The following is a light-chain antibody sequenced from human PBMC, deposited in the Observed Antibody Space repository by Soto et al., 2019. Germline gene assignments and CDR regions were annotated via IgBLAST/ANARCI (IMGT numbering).Light chain of an antibody. CDR3: QQSYSFLS. J-gene: IGKJ4*01. CDR1: QNINSY. V-gene: IGKV1-39*01. CDR2: GAS. Sequence: IQMTQSPLSLSASVGDKVTLTCRTSQNINSYLSWYQQKPGKAPRLLIYGASSLQVVVPSRFIGSGSGTDFTLTITSLQPEDFATYYCQQSYSFLSFAGGTKVDIK.